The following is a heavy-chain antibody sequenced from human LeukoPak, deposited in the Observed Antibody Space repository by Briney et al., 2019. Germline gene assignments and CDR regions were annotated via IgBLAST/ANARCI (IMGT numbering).Heavy chain of an antibody. D-gene: IGHD2-8*02. CDR1: GFTFSRHG. CDR3: AKDPIWWNYFDY. CDR2: ISYDGSNK. V-gene: IGHV3-30*18. J-gene: IGHJ4*02. Sequence: GGSLRLSCAASGFTFSRHGMHWVRQAPGKGLEWVAVISYDGSNKHYADSVKGRFTISRDNYKNTLYLQMNSLRAEDTAVYYCAKDPIWWNYFDYWGQGTLVTVSS.